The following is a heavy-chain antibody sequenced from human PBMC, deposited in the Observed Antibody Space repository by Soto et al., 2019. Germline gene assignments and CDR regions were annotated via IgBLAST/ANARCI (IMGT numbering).Heavy chain of an antibody. D-gene: IGHD1-26*01. J-gene: IGHJ4*02. Sequence: PVWSLSLSCAASGFTFSGSAVHWVRQASGKGLEWVGRIRSKANNYATAYTASVKGRFTISRDDSKNTAYLQMNSLETEDTAVYYCARYSGHWGQGTMVTVSS. CDR2: IRSKANNYAT. V-gene: IGHV3-73*01. CDR1: GFTFSGSA. CDR3: ARYSGH.